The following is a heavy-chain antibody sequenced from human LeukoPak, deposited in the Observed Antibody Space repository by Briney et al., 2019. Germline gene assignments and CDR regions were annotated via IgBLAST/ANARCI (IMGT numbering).Heavy chain of an antibody. CDR1: GFSLSTSGVG. Sequence: SGPTLVNPTQTLTVTCTFSGFSLSTSGVGVGWIRQPPGKALEWLALIYWDDDKRYSPSLKSRLTITKDTSKNQVVLTMTNMDPLDTATYHCAHRRGLSSGESLDYWGQGTLVTVSS. CDR2: IYWDDDK. CDR3: AHRRGLSSGESLDY. D-gene: IGHD3-10*01. J-gene: IGHJ4*02. V-gene: IGHV2-5*02.